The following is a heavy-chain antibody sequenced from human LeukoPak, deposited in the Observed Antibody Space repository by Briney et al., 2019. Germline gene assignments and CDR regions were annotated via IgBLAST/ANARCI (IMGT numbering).Heavy chain of an antibody. D-gene: IGHD3-22*01. CDR3: AKRSGYYYGRRYYFDY. V-gene: IGHV3-21*01. J-gene: IGHJ4*02. CDR2: ISSSSSYI. Sequence: GGSLRLSCAASGFTFSSYSMNWVRQAPGKGLEWVSSISSSSSYIYYADSVKGRFTISRDNAKNSLYLQMNSLRAEDTAVYYCAKRSGYYYGRRYYFDYWGQGTLVTVSS. CDR1: GFTFSSYS.